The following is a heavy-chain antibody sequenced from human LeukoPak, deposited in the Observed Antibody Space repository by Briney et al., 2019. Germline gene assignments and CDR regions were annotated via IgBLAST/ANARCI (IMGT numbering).Heavy chain of an antibody. J-gene: IGHJ3*02. CDR3: ARTSSGFAFDI. D-gene: IGHD6-19*01. CDR1: GGSISSYH. CDR2: IYYSGST. V-gene: IGHV4-59*01. Sequence: SETLSLTCTVSGGSISSYHWSWIRQPPGKGLEWIGYIYYSGSTNYNPSLKSRVTISVDTSKNQFSLKLSSVTAADTAVYYCARTSSGFAFDIWGQGTMVTVSS.